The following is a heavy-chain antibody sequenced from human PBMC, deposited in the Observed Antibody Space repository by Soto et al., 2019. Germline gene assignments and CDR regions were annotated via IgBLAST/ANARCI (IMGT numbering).Heavy chain of an antibody. J-gene: IGHJ4*02. CDR3: ASRDPGTSVDY. D-gene: IGHD1-7*01. V-gene: IGHV4-4*02. CDR2: IYRTGST. CDR1: GGSFTSNKW. Sequence: PSETMSLTCAVSGGSFTSNKWWTWVRQPPGQGLEWIGEIYRTGSTNYNPSLKSRVTTSLDKSENQFSLKVTSLTAADTAVYYCASRDPGTSVDYWGQGTLVTVSS.